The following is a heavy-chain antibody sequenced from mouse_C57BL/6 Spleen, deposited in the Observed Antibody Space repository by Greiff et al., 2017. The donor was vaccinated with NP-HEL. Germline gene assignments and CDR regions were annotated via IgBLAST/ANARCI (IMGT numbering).Heavy chain of an antibody. V-gene: IGHV5-12*01. J-gene: IGHJ4*01. CDR2: ISNGGGST. CDR3: ARRRYYAMDY. CDR1: GFTFSDYY. Sequence: EVNLVESGGGLVQPGGSLKLSCAASGFTFSDYYMYWVRQTPEKRLEWVAYISNGGGSTYYPDTVKGRFTISRDNAKNTLYLQMSRLKSEDTAMYYCARRRYYAMDYWGQGTSVTVSS.